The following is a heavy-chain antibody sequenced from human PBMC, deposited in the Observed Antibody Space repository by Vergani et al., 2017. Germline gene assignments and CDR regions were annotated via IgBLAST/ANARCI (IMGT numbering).Heavy chain of an antibody. V-gene: IGHV4-39*07. CDR2: IYTSGST. CDR1: GGSISSSSYY. J-gene: IGHJ6*02. Sequence: QLQLQESGPGLVKPSETLSLTCTVSGGSISSSSYYWGWIRQPPGKGLEWIGSIYTSGSTNYNPSLKSRVTISVDTSKNQFSLKLSSVTAADTAVYYCARGDSSGWSYYYYGMDVWGQGTTVTVSS. CDR3: ARGDSSGWSYYYYGMDV. D-gene: IGHD6-19*01.